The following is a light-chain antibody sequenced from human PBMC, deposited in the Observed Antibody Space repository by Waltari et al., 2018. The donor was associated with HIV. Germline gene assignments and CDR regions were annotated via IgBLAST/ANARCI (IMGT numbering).Light chain of an antibody. J-gene: IGKJ5*01. CDR2: GAS. CDR1: QIVYNS. CDR3: QQYDGWPPGP. Sequence: EIVVTQSPATLSVSPGKRVTHSCRASQIVYNSVAWYQQRPGQAPRLLIYGASSRATGIPARFSGRGSGTEFTLTISSLESEDFAVYYCQQYDGWPPGPFGQGTRLEIK. V-gene: IGKV3-15*01.